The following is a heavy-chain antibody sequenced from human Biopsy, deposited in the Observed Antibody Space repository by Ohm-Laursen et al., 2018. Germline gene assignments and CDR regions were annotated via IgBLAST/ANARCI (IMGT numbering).Heavy chain of an antibody. CDR2: ISETSSHI. CDR1: GFSVSSYD. Sequence: GSLRLSCTASGFSVSSYDMNWVRQAPGKGLEWISYISETSSHIYDADSVRGRFTAARDIAKNTLYLQMNSLRAEDTAVYYCVSFLKDLNMAVWGQGTMVTVSS. V-gene: IGHV3-21*01. J-gene: IGHJ6*02. CDR3: VSFLKDLNMAV. D-gene: IGHD2-15*01.